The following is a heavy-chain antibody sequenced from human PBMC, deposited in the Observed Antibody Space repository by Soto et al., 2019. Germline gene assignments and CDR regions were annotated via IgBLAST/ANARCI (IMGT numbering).Heavy chain of an antibody. CDR3: ARRTRSSWLDY. CDR2: INHSGST. Sequence: SETLSLTCAVYGGSFSGYYWSWIRQPPGKGLEWIGEINHSGSTNYNPSLKSRVTISVDTSKNQFSLKRSSVTAADTAVYYCARRTRSSWLDYWGQGTLVTAPQ. CDR1: GGSFSGYY. D-gene: IGHD6-13*01. J-gene: IGHJ4*02. V-gene: IGHV4-34*01.